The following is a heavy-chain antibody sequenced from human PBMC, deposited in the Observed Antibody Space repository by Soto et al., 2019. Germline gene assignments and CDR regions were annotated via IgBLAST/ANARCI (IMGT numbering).Heavy chain of an antibody. J-gene: IGHJ4*02. CDR2: IYYSGST. CDR3: ARVDDSRFDY. Sequence: SETLSLTCTVSGGSISSYYWSWIRQPPGKGLEWIGYIYYSGSTNYNPSLKSRVTISVDTSKNQFSLKLSSVTAADTAVYYCARVDDSRFDYWGQGTLVTVSS. D-gene: IGHD4-4*01. CDR1: GGSISSYY. V-gene: IGHV4-59*01.